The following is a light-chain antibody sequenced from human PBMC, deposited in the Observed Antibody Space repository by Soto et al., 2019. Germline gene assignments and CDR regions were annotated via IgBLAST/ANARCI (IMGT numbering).Light chain of an antibody. CDR3: QQTYSTPYT. CDR1: QRITTY. V-gene: IGKV1-39*01. Sequence: IQMTQSPSSLSASVGDRVTITCRASQRITTYLKWYQQKPGNAPKLLITTACTLQRGVPSRFSGSGSGTDFTLTITSLQREDFAAYFCQQTYSTPYTFGQGTKLEIK. CDR2: TAC. J-gene: IGKJ2*01.